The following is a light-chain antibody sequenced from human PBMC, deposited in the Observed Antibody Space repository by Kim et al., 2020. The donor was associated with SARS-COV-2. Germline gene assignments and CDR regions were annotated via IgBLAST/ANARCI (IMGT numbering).Light chain of an antibody. CDR3: LQDYDYPLT. V-gene: IGKV1-6*01. J-gene: IGKJ4*01. Sequence: AIQMTQSPSSLSASVGDRVTITCRGSQGIRNDLGWYQQKPGKAPKLLTYAASSLQSGVPSRFSGSGSGTDFTLTISSLQPEDFATYYCLQDYDYPLTFGGGTKVDIK. CDR2: AAS. CDR1: QGIRND.